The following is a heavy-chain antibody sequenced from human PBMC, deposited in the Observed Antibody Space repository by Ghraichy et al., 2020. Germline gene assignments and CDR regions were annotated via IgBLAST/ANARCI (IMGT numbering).Heavy chain of an antibody. CDR3: AREGMGGYSYGYGYYYYGMDV. J-gene: IGHJ6*02. CDR2: IYYSGST. Sequence: SETLSLTCTVSGGSISSSSYYWGWIRQPPGKGLEWIGSIYYSGSTYYNPSLKSRVTISVDTSKNQFSLKLSSVTAADTAVYYCAREGMGGYSYGYGYYYYGMDVWGQGTTVTVSS. D-gene: IGHD5-18*01. CDR1: GGSISSSSYY. V-gene: IGHV4-39*07.